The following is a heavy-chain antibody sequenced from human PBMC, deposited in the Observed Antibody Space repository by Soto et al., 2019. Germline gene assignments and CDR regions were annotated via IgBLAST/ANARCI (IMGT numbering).Heavy chain of an antibody. CDR1: GGTFSSYA. D-gene: IGHD2-15*01. V-gene: IGHV1-69*06. J-gene: IGHJ4*02. CDR2: IIPIFGTA. Sequence: QVQLVQSGAEVKKPGSSVKVSCKASGGTFSSYAISWVRQAPGQGLEWMGGIIPIFGTANYAQKFQGRVTITADKSTSTAYMELSSLRSEDTAVYYCAKCGGLGTPRGSGTCYCPIDYWGQGTLVTVSS. CDR3: AKCGGLGTPRGSGTCYCPIDY.